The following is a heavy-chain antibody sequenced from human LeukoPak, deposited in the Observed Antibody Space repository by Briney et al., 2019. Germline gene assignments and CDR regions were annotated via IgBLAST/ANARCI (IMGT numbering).Heavy chain of an antibody. J-gene: IGHJ4*02. CDR1: GGSISSYY. CDR2: IYYTGST. V-gene: IGHV4-59*08. CDR3: ARQFRGQGPDFDS. D-gene: IGHD3-10*01. Sequence: SETLSLTCTASGGSISSYYWSWIRQPPGKGLEWIGYIYYTGSTNYNPSLKSRVTMSVDTSKNQFSLKLTSVTAADTAVYYCARQFRGQGPDFDSWGQGTLVTVSS.